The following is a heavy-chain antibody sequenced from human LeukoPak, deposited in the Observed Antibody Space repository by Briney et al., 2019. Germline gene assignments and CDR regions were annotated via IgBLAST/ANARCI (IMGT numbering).Heavy chain of an antibody. Sequence: PGGSLRLSCAASGFTFSDYYMSWIRQAPGKGLEWVPYIGSSGSNRYFADSVKGRFTISRDNAKNSLYLQMNSLRAEDTAVYYCARRGDLLDYWGQGTLVTVSS. CDR1: GFTFSDYY. CDR3: ARRGDLLDY. D-gene: IGHD3-16*01. CDR2: IGSSGSNR. J-gene: IGHJ4*02. V-gene: IGHV3-11*01.